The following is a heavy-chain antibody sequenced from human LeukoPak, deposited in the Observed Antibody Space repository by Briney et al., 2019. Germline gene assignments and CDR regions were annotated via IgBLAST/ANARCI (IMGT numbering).Heavy chain of an antibody. V-gene: IGHV4-61*02. Sequence: PSETLSLTCTVSGGSIRSGSYYWSWSRQPAGKGLEWIGRIHAGGSTNYNPSLKSRVTTSVDTSKNQFSLKLSSVTAADTAVYYCARDVKGVSDYWGQGTLVTVSS. CDR3: ARDVKGVSDY. J-gene: IGHJ4*02. CDR1: GGSIRSGSYY. D-gene: IGHD6-6*01. CDR2: IHAGGST.